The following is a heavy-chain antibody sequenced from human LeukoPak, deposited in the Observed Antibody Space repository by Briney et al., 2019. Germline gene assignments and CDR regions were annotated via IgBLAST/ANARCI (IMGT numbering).Heavy chain of an antibody. D-gene: IGHD3-10*01. CDR2: IKEYGSEK. CDR1: GFTLSSYW. CDR3: ARDWVAGVPFDAFDI. Sequence: GGSLRLSCAASGFTLSSYWMSWVRQAPGKGLEWVANIKEYGSEKYYVDSVKGRFTISRDNAKNSLYLHMNSLTAEDTAMYYCARDWVAGVPFDAFDIWGQGTMVSVSS. V-gene: IGHV3-7*03. J-gene: IGHJ3*02.